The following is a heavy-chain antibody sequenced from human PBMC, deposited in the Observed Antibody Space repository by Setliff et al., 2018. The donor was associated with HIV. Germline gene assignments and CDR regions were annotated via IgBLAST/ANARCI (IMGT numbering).Heavy chain of an antibody. Sequence: PGGSLRLSCAASGFMFGVDWMSWVRQTPGKGLEWVASVTPDGGDKYYANSVKGRFTISRDNAKNSLYLQMNSLRAEDTAMYYCASPLIMTTVTKDYWGQGTLVTVSS. CDR2: VTPDGGDK. D-gene: IGHD4-17*01. CDR1: GFMFGVDW. CDR3: ASPLIMTTVTKDY. J-gene: IGHJ4*02. V-gene: IGHV3-7*01.